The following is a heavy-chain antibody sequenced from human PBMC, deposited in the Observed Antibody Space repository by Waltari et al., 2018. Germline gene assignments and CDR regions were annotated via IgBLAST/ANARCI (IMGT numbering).Heavy chain of an antibody. CDR2: IYYSGRT. CDR3: ARDILTGYPTDY. V-gene: IGHV4-39*02. CDR1: GGSISSSSYY. Sequence: QLQLQESGPGLVKPSETLSLTCTVSGGSISSSSYYWGWIRQPPGKGLEWIGSIYYSGRTYSNPSLKSRVTISVDTSKNQFSLKLSSVTAADTAVYYCARDILTGYPTDYWGQGTLVTVSS. D-gene: IGHD3-9*01. J-gene: IGHJ4*02.